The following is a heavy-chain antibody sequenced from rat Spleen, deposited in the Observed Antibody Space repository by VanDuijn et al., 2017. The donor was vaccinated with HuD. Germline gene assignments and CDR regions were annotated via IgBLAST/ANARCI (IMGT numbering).Heavy chain of an antibody. CDR3: TTAMDWFAY. D-gene: IGHD1-12*02. CDR1: GFTFTNYY. CDR2: IRTGGDKT. J-gene: IGHJ3*01. V-gene: IGHV5-25*01. Sequence: EVQLVESGGGLVQPGRSMKLSCAASGFTFTNYYMAWVRQAPTKGLEWVASIRTGGDKTYYGASVRGRFTISRDNAKSSLYLQMDSLRSEDPATYYCTTAMDWFAYWGQGTLVTVSS.